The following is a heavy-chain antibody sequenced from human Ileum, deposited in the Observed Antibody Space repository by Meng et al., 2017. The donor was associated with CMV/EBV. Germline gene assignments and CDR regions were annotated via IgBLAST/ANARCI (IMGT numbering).Heavy chain of an antibody. J-gene: IGHJ3*01. CDR2: ISSIGSTT. D-gene: IGHD4-23*01. V-gene: IGHV3-48*03. Sequence: GESLKISCAASGFTFSSYAMTWVRQAPGKGLEWVAYISSIGSTTYYADSVKGRFTISRDSAKNSLFLQMNSLRAEDTGRYYCARDSGEHSVITPEDSAFDFWGQGTMVTVSS. CDR3: ARDSGEHSVITPEDSAFDF. CDR1: GFTFSSYA.